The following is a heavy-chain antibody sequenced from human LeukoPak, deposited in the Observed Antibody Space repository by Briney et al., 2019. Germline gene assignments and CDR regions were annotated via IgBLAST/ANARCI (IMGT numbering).Heavy chain of an antibody. CDR3: ARIGAIQQLANHFDY. V-gene: IGHV1-69*01. J-gene: IGHJ4*02. Sequence: SVKVSCKASGGTFSSYAISWVRQAPGQGLEWMGGIIPIFGTANYEQKFQGRVTITADESTSTAYMELSSLRSEDTAVYYCARIGAIQQLANHFDYWGQGTLVTVSS. CDR2: IIPIFGTA. CDR1: GGTFSSYA. D-gene: IGHD6-13*01.